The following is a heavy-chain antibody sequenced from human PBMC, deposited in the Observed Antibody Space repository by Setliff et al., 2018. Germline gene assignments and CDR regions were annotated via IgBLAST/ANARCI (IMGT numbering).Heavy chain of an antibody. V-gene: IGHV5-51*01. Sequence: GESLKISCKASGYSFSGYWIGWVRQMPGKGLEWMGIISPGDSDTRYSPSFQGQVTISADKSISTAYLQWSSLKASDTAMYYCARTYRLAAPSHFDYWGQGTLVTVSS. CDR2: ISPGDSDT. D-gene: IGHD6-13*01. J-gene: IGHJ4*02. CDR3: ARTYRLAAPSHFDY. CDR1: GYSFSGYW.